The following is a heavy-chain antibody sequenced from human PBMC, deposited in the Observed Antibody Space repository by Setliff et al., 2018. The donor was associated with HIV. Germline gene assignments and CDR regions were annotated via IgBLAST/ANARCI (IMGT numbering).Heavy chain of an antibody. CDR2: IYTYNGNT. D-gene: IGHD6-19*01. J-gene: IGHJ4*02. V-gene: IGHV1-18*01. Sequence: ASVKVSCKASAYTFSNYGISWVRQAPGQGLEWMGWIYTYNGNTKYAQKFQGRVTMTTDTSTSTVYMELRSLRSDDTAVYYCARDRTHRSGWYGYFEYWGQGTLVTVSS. CDR1: AYTFSNYG. CDR3: ARDRTHRSGWYGYFEY.